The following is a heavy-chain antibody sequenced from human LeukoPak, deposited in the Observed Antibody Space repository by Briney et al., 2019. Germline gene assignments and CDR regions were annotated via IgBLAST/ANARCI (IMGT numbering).Heavy chain of an antibody. D-gene: IGHD3-3*01. J-gene: IGHJ5*02. CDR1: GGSISSYY. CDR2: IYTSGST. V-gene: IGHV4-4*09. Sequence: SETLSLTCTVSGGSISSYYWSWIRQPPGKGLEWIGYIYTSGSTNYNPSLKSRVTMSVDTSKNQFSLRLSSVTAADTAVYYCARQMVWGGYEWFGPWGQGTLVTVSS. CDR3: ARQMVWGGYEWFGP.